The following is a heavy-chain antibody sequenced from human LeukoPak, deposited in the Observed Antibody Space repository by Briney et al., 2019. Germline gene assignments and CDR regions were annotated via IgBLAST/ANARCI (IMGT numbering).Heavy chain of an antibody. CDR1: GYTFTSYG. CDR2: ISAYNGNT. D-gene: IGHD2-21*02. J-gene: IGHJ3*02. Sequence: GASVKVSCKASGYTFTSYGISWVRQAPGKGLEWMGWISAYNGNTNYAQKLQGRVTMTTDTSTSTAYMELRSLRSDDTAVYYCASRLQIVVVTDYDAFDIWGQGTTVTVSS. V-gene: IGHV1-18*01. CDR3: ASRLQIVVVTDYDAFDI.